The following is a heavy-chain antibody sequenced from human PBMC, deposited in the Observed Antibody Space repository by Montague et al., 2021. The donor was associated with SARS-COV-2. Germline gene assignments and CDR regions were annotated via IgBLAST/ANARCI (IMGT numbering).Heavy chain of an antibody. CDR2: ISYDGSNK. D-gene: IGHD1-7*01. CDR3: ATELELSAFDI. Sequence: SLSLSFSASGFPFSSYAMHWVRQAPGKGLEWVAVISYDGSNKYYVDSVKGRFTISRDNSKNTLYLQMNSLGAEDTAVYYCATELELSAFDIWGQGTMVTVSS. J-gene: IGHJ3*02. CDR1: GFPFSSYA. V-gene: IGHV3-30*04.